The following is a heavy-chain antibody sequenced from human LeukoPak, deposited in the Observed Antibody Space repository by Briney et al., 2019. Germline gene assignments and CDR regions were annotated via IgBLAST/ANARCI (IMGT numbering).Heavy chain of an antibody. J-gene: IGHJ5*02. Sequence: ASVKVSCKASGGTFSSYAISWVRQAPGQGLEWMGWISAYNGNTNYAQKLQGRVTMTTDTSTSTAYMELRSLRSDDTAVYYCARITMVRGVIIYAGWFDPWGQGTLVTVSS. D-gene: IGHD3-10*01. CDR2: ISAYNGNT. CDR1: GGTFSSYA. V-gene: IGHV1-18*01. CDR3: ARITMVRGVIIYAGWFDP.